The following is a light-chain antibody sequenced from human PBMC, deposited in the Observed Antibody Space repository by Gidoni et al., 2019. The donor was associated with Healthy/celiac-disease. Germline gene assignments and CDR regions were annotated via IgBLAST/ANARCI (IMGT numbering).Light chain of an antibody. V-gene: IGKV1-39*01. CDR1: QSISSY. CDR3: QQSYSTTPLT. CDR2: AAS. Sequence: DIQITPSPSSLSASVGDRVTITCRASQSISSYLNWYQQKPGKAPKLLIYAASSLQSGVPSRFSGSGSGTDFTLTISSLQHEEFATYYCQQSYSTTPLTFGGGTKVEIK. J-gene: IGKJ4*01.